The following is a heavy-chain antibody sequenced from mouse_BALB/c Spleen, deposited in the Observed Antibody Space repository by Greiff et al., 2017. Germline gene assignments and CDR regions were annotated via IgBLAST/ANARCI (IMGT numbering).Heavy chain of an antibody. CDR2: IHYSGST. CDR1: GYSITSGYS. D-gene: IGHD3-2*01. J-gene: IGHJ3*01. V-gene: IGHV3-1*02. Sequence: EVQLQQSGPDLVKPSQSLSLTCTVTGYSITSGYSWHWLRQFPGNKLEWMGYIHYSGSTNYNPSLKSRISITRDTSKNQFFLQLNSVTTEDTATYNCARSTARSWFAYWGQGTLVTVSA. CDR3: ARSTARSWFAY.